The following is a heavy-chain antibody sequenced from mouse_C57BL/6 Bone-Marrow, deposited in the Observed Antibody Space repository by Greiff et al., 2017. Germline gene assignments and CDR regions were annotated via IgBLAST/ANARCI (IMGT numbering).Heavy chain of an antibody. Sequence: EVHLVESGGGLVKPGGSLKLSCAASGFTFSSYAMSWVRQTPEKRLEWVATISDGGSYTYYPDNVKGRFTISRDNAKNNLYLQMSHLKSDDTAMYYCARDFTTVVDWYFDVWGTGTTVTVSS. D-gene: IGHD1-1*01. CDR2: ISDGGSYT. CDR1: GFTFSSYA. V-gene: IGHV5-4*01. J-gene: IGHJ1*03. CDR3: ARDFTTVVDWYFDV.